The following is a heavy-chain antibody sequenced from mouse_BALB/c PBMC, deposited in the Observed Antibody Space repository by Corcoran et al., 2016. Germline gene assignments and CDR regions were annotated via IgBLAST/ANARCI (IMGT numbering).Heavy chain of an antibody. J-gene: IGHJ4*01. Sequence: EVQLQQSGPALEKPGASVKISCKTSGYTFTEYTMHWVKQSHGKSLEWIGGINPNNGGTSYNQKCKGKATLTGDKSSSTAYMELRSLTSEDSAVYYCARYLLDSSGPYAMDYWGQGTSVTVSS. V-gene: IGHV1-18*01. D-gene: IGHD3-2*01. CDR2: INPNNGGT. CDR3: ARYLLDSSGPYAMDY. CDR1: GYTFTEYT.